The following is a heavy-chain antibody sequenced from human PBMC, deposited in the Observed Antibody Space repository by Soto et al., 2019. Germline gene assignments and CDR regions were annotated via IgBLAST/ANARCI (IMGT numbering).Heavy chain of an antibody. CDR2: IIPIFGTA. CDR1: GGTFSSYA. D-gene: IGHD6-13*01. Sequence: ASVKVSCKASGGTFSSYAISWVRQAPGQGLEWMGGIIPIFGTANYAQKFQGRVTITADESTSTAYMELSSLRSEDTAAYYCAGPGIAAAGREDWGHFDYWRQGTLVTVSS. V-gene: IGHV1-69*13. J-gene: IGHJ4*02. CDR3: AGPGIAAAGREDWGHFDY.